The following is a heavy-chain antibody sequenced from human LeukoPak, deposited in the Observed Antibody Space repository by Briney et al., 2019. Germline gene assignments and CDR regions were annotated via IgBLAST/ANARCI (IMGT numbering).Heavy chain of an antibody. D-gene: IGHD5-18*01. V-gene: IGHV3-30-3*01. CDR2: ISYDGSNQ. CDR3: AREGIQLWFGGVGDWFDP. CDR1: GFTFSSYA. Sequence: QPGRSLRLSCAASGFTFSSYAMHWVRQAPGKGLEEVTIISYDGSNQYYADSLKGRFTISRDNSKNTLYLQMNSLRAEDTAVYYCAREGIQLWFGGVGDWFDPWGQGTLVTVSS. J-gene: IGHJ5*02.